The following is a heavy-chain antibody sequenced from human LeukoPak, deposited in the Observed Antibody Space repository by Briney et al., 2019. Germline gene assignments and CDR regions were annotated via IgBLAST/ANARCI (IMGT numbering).Heavy chain of an antibody. V-gene: IGHV3-21*01. CDR3: ARDPFDGSGSYVPWFDP. CDR2: ISSSSSCI. D-gene: IGHD3-10*01. CDR1: GFTFSSYS. J-gene: IGHJ5*02. Sequence: PGGSLRLSCAASGFTFSSYSMNWVRQAPGKGLEWVSSISSSSSCIYYADSVKGRFTISRDNAKNSLYLQMNSLRAEDTAVYYFARDPFDGSGSYVPWFDPWGQGTLVTVSS.